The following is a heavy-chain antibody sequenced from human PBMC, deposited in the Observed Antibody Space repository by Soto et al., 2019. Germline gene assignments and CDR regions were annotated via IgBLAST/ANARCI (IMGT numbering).Heavy chain of an antibody. CDR2: TDYSGNT. CDR3: ARAVGDPLYYLDY. CDR1: SDSISSYY. Sequence: QVQLQESGPGLVRPSETRSLTCTVSSDSISSYYWIWIRQSPGKGLEWIGYTDYSGNTNYNPSLKSRVTISGDTSKNQFSLRLSSVTAADTAVYYCARAVGDPLYYLDYWGQGTLVTVSS. J-gene: IGHJ4*02. V-gene: IGHV4-59*08. D-gene: IGHD6-19*01.